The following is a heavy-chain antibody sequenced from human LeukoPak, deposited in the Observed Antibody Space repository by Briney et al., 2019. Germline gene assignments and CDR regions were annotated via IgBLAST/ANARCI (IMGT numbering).Heavy chain of an antibody. V-gene: IGHV2-70*04. J-gene: IGHJ4*02. Sequence: ESGPALVKPTQTLTLTCTFSGFSLSTSGMRVSWIRQPPGKALEWLARINWDDDKFYSTSLKTRLIISKDTSKNQVVLTMTNMDPVDTATYYCAREESISCFDYWGQGTLVTVSS. CDR1: GFSLSTSGMR. D-gene: IGHD2-2*01. CDR2: INWDDDK. CDR3: AREESISCFDY.